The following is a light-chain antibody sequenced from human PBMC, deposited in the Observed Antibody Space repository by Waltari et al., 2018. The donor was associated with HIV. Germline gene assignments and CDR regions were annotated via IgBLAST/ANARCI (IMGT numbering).Light chain of an antibody. CDR2: GAS. J-gene: IGKJ4*01. CDR1: QSVSSSY. Sequence: EIVLTQSPGTLSLSPGERATLSCRASQSVSSSYLAWYQQKPGQAPRLLIYGASSRATGIPDRFSGSGSGTDFTLTISRLEPKDFAVYYCQQYGSSPSFFGGGTKVEIK. V-gene: IGKV3-20*01. CDR3: QQYGSSPSF.